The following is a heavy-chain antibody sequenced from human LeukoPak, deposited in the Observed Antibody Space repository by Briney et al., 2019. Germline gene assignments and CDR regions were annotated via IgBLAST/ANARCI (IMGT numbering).Heavy chain of an antibody. D-gene: IGHD6-13*01. CDR3: AKDIQQQLEDPPRAAFDI. CDR1: GFTLDDYA. CDR2: ISWNSGSI. V-gene: IGHV3-9*01. Sequence: PGRSLRLSCAASGFTLDDYAMHWVRQAPGKGLEWVSGISWNSGSIGYADSVKGRFTISRDNAKNSLYLQMNSLRAEDTALHYCAKDIQQQLEDPPRAAFDIWGQGTMVTVSS. J-gene: IGHJ3*02.